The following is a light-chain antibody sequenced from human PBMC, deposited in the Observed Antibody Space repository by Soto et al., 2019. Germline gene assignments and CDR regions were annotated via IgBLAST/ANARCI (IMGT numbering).Light chain of an antibody. CDR2: DAS. Sequence: EIVLTQSPATLSLSPGERATLSCRASQSVGIYLGWYQQRPGQAPRLLIYDASNRAAGIPARFSGSGSGTEFTLTINSLAPEDFAVYYCQYRDTWPPAFGQGTRLEIK. V-gene: IGKV3-11*01. CDR1: QSVGIY. J-gene: IGKJ5*01. CDR3: QYRDTWPPA.